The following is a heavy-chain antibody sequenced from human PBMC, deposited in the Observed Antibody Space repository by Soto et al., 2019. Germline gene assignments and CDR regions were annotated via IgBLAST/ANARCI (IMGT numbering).Heavy chain of an antibody. CDR2: ISAYNGNT. J-gene: IGHJ5*02. CDR3: ARGADRQLLSRLNPNWFDP. D-gene: IGHD2-2*01. Sequence: QVQLVQSGAEVKKPGASVKVSCKASGYTFTSYGISWVRQAPGQGLEWMGWISAYNGNTNYAQKLQGRVTMTTDTSTSTAYMELRSLRSDDTAVYYCARGADRQLLSRLNPNWFDPWGQGTLVTVSS. CDR1: GYTFTSYG. V-gene: IGHV1-18*01.